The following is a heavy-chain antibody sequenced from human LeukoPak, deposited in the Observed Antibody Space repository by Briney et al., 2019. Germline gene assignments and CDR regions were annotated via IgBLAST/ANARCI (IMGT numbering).Heavy chain of an antibody. V-gene: IGHV1-18*01. D-gene: IGHD5-24*01. CDR3: ARDFYTGGWMATTSGVDY. CDR1: GYTFTSYG. J-gene: IGHJ4*02. CDR2: ISAYNGNT. Sequence: ASVKVSCKASGYTFTSYGISWVRQAPGQGLEWMGWISAYNGNTNYARKLQGRVTMTTDTSTSTAYMELRSLRSDDTAVYYCARDFYTGGWMATTSGVDYWGQGTLVTVSS.